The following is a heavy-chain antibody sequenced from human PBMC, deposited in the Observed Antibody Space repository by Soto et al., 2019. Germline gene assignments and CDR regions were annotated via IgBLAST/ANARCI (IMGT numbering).Heavy chain of an antibody. J-gene: IGHJ5*02. CDR2: ISSSSSTI. V-gene: IGHV3-48*02. D-gene: IGHD6-19*01. CDR1: GFTFSSYS. Sequence: EVQLVESGGGLVQPGGSLRLSCAASGFTFSSYSMNWVRQAPGKGLEWVSYISSSSSTIYYADSVKGRFNISRDNAKNSLYLQMTSLRDEDTAVYYCAREAGTWHLPLNWFDPWGQGTLVTVSS. CDR3: AREAGTWHLPLNWFDP.